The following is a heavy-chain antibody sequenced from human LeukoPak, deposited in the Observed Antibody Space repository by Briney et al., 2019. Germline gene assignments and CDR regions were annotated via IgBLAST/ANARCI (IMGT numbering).Heavy chain of an antibody. J-gene: IGHJ4*02. CDR3: AKDRDERDYFDSSGYFDY. Sequence: GGSLRLSCAASGFTFSNYAMHWVRQAPGKGLEWVVVISYDGSSKYYADSVKGRFTISRDNSKNTLYLQMISLRAEDTAVYYCAKDRDERDYFDSSGYFDYWGQGTLVTVSS. V-gene: IGHV3-30-3*01. D-gene: IGHD3-22*01. CDR2: ISYDGSSK. CDR1: GFTFSNYA.